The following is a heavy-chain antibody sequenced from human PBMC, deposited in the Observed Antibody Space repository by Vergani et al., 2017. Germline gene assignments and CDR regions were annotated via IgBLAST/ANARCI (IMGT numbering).Heavy chain of an antibody. CDR2: IRSKAYGGTT. V-gene: IGHV3-49*04. CDR3: TRLRVLEWLTNWFDP. CDR1: GFTFGDYA. J-gene: IGHJ5*02. D-gene: IGHD3-3*01. Sequence: VQLVESGGGLVQPGRSLRLSCTASGFTFGDYAMSWVRQAPGKGLEWVGFIRSKAYGGTTEYAASVKGRFTISRDDSKSIAYLQMNSLKTEDTAAYYCTRLRVLEWLTNWFDPWGQGTLVTVSS.